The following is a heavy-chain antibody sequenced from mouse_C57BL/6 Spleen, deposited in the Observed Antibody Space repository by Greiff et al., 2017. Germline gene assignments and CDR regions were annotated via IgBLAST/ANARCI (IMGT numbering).Heavy chain of an antibody. Sequence: QVQLQQPGAELVKPGASVKLSCKASGYTFTSYWMQWVKQRPGQGLEWIGEIDPSDSYTNYNQKFKGKATLTVDTSSSTAYMQLSSLTSEDSAVYYCARSGLGLGWSPYFDVWGTGTTVTVSS. CDR2: IDPSDSYT. D-gene: IGHD1-1*02. CDR3: ARSGLGLGWSPYFDV. J-gene: IGHJ1*03. CDR1: GYTFTSYW. V-gene: IGHV1-50*01.